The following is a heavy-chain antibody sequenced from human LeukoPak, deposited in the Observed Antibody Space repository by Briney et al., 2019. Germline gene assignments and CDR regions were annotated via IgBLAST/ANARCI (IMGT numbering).Heavy chain of an antibody. J-gene: IGHJ4*02. CDR1: GGSFSGYH. Sequence: SETLSLTCAVCGGSFSGYHWSWIRQPPGKGLEWIGEINHSGSTNYNPSLKSRVTISVDTSKNQFSLKLSSVTAADTAVYYCASQGYGSRLFDYWGQGTLVTVSS. D-gene: IGHD6-19*01. V-gene: IGHV4-34*01. CDR2: INHSGST. CDR3: ASQGYGSRLFDY.